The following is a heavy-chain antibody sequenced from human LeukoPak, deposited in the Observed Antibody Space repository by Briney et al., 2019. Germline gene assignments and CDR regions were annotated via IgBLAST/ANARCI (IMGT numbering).Heavy chain of an antibody. D-gene: IGHD3-10*01. CDR2: INGDGSAT. V-gene: IGHV3-74*01. CDR3: AARIGVPGGFDN. CDR1: GFTFSSYW. Sequence: PGGSLRLSCGASGFTFSSYWMHWVRQAPGKGPVWISHINGDGSATGYADSVKGRFTISRDNARNTLYVQMNSLRAEDTAVYYCAARIGVPGGFDNWGQGTLVTVAS. J-gene: IGHJ4*02.